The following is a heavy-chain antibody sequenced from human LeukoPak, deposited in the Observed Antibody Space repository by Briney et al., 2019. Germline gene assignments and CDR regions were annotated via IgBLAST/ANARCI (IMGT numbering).Heavy chain of an antibody. CDR2: INSDGSST. CDR3: ARDQDSYCAFDI. D-gene: IGHD2-21*01. J-gene: IGHJ3*02. V-gene: IGHV3-74*01. Sequence: GGSLRLSCAASGFTFSSYWMHWVRQAPGKGLVWVSRINSDGSSTSYADSVKGRFTISRDNANNTLYLQMNSLRAEDTAVYYCARDQDSYCAFDIWGQGTMVTVSS. CDR1: GFTFSSYW.